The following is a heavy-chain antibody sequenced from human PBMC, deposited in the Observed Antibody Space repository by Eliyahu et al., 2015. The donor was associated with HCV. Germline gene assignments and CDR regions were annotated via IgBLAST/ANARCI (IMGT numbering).Heavy chain of an antibody. CDR1: GFSLNTRGTS. CDR3: ARIYEPYGSYNGPFDY. V-gene: IGHV2-70*01. D-gene: IGHD1-26*01. CDR2: IDWDNAR. Sequence: QVTLRESGPALVKPTQTLTLTCTFSGFSLNTRGTSVHWIRQPPGKALEWLAFIDWDNARYYSPSLKTRLSISKDTSENQVVLTMSNMDPADTATYFCARIYEPYGSYNGPFDYWGQGTQVTVSS. J-gene: IGHJ4*02.